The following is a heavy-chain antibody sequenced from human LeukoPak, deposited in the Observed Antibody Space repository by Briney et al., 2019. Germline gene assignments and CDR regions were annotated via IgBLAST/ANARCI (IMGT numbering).Heavy chain of an antibody. V-gene: IGHV4-34*01. CDR3: ARLGLYTSSWYRYYYFDY. J-gene: IGHJ4*02. D-gene: IGHD6-13*01. Sequence: PSETLSLTCGVHGGSFKDYSWTWIRQSPGKGLEWIGEINHSGSTTYNPSLRSRFTMSVDASKNQFSLRLSSVTAADTAVYYCARLGLYTSSWYRYYYFDYWGQGTLVTVSS. CDR1: GGSFKDYS. CDR2: INHSGST.